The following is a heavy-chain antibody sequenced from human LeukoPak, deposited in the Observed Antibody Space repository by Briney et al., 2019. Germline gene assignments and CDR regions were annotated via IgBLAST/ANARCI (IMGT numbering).Heavy chain of an antibody. CDR2: ISAYNGNT. V-gene: IGHV1-18*04. CDR1: GYTFTSYY. CDR3: ARDHNTDYGDYAYDY. J-gene: IGHJ4*02. Sequence: ASVKVSCTASGYTFTSYYMHWVRQAPGQGLEWMGWISAYNGNTNYAQKLQGRVTMTTDTSTSTAYMELRSLRSDDTAVYYCARDHNTDYGDYAYDYWGQGTLVTVSS. D-gene: IGHD4-17*01.